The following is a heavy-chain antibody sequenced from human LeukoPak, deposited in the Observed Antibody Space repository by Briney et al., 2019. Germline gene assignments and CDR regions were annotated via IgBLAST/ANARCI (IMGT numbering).Heavy chain of an antibody. CDR3: AREILGGFNPRDY. V-gene: IGHV4-4*02. CDR2: IHRSGSP. D-gene: IGHD1-14*01. Sequence: SETLSLTCTVSLDSTTSNFWSWVRQPPGKGLEWIGEIHRSGSPNYNPSLQSRVTISIDRSRNQIVLELSSVTAADTAFYYCAREILGGFNPRDYWGQGTLVTVSS. J-gene: IGHJ4*02. CDR1: LDSTTSNF.